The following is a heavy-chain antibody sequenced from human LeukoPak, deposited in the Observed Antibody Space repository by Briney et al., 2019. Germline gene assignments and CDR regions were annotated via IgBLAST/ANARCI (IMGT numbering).Heavy chain of an antibody. CDR2: INHSGST. CDR3: ARAIVVVTFDAFDI. D-gene: IGHD2-21*02. Sequence: SETLSLTCAVYGGSFSGYYWGWIRQPPGKGLEWVGEINHSGSTNYNPSLKSRVTISVDTSKNQFSLKLSSVTAADTAVYYCARAIVVVTFDAFDIWGQGTMVTVSS. J-gene: IGHJ3*02. CDR1: GGSFSGYY. V-gene: IGHV4-34*01.